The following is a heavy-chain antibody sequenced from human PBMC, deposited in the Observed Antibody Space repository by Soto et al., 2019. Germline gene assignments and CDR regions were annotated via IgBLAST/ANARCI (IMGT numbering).Heavy chain of an antibody. V-gene: IGHV5-51*01. CDR3: ARHRYYDSSGQPDY. Sequence: PGESLKISCKGYGYSFTNNWIAWVRQMPGKGLEWMAIIYPADSDTRYSPSFQGQVTISADKSISTAYLQWSSLKASDTAMYYCARHRYYDSSGQPDYWGQGTLVTVSS. CDR2: IYPADSDT. J-gene: IGHJ4*02. CDR1: GYSFTNNW. D-gene: IGHD3-22*01.